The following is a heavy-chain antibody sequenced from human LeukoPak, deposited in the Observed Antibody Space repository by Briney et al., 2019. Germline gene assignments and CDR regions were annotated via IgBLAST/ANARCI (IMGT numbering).Heavy chain of an antibody. Sequence: GASVKVSCKASGYTFTSYYMHWVRQAPGQGLEWVGIINPSGGSTSYAQKFQGRVTMTRDMSTSTVYMELSSLRSEDTAVYYCAREKGLRLGELSLHMNAFDIWGQGTMVTVSS. V-gene: IGHV1-46*01. J-gene: IGHJ3*02. D-gene: IGHD3-16*02. CDR2: INPSGGST. CDR1: GYTFTSYY. CDR3: AREKGLRLGELSLHMNAFDI.